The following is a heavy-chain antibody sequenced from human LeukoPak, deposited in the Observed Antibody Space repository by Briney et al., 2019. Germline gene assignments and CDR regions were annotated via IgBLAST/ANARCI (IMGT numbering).Heavy chain of an antibody. CDR3: ARGASSSWYSLWKF. CDR1: GASISSYY. Sequence: PSETLSLTCNVSGASISSYYWSWIRQPPGEGLEWIGYFYHSGGTNYNPSLKSRATISMDTSKNEVSLKLRSVTAADTAVYYCARGASSSWYSLWKFWGQGTLVTVSS. CDR2: FYHSGGT. D-gene: IGHD6-13*01. V-gene: IGHV4-59*01. J-gene: IGHJ4*02.